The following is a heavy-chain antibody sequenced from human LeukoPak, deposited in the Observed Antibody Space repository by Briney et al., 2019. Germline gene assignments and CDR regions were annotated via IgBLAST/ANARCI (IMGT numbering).Heavy chain of an antibody. CDR3: AKVFGSYYGSDY. CDR1: GFTFSSYG. D-gene: IGHD1-26*01. CDR2: IRYDGSNK. Sequence: GGSLRLSCAASGFTFSSYGMHWVPQAPGKGLEWVAFIRYDGSNKYYADLVKGRFTISIDNSKNTLYLQMNSLRAEDTAVYYCAKVFGSYYGSDYGGQGTLVTVSS. V-gene: IGHV3-30*02. J-gene: IGHJ4*02.